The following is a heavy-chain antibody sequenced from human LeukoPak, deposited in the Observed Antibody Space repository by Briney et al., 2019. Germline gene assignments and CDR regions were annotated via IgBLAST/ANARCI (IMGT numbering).Heavy chain of an antibody. V-gene: IGHV3-48*01. CDR3: ARDPMIVVVNPLDY. CDR1: GFTLSSYS. J-gene: IGHJ4*02. CDR2: ISSSSSTI. D-gene: IGHD3-22*01. Sequence: PGGSLRLSCAASGFTLSSYSMNWVRQAPGKGLEWVSYISSSSSTIYYADSVKGRFTISRDNAKNSLYLQMNSLRAEDTAVYYCARDPMIVVVNPLDYWGQGTLVTVSS.